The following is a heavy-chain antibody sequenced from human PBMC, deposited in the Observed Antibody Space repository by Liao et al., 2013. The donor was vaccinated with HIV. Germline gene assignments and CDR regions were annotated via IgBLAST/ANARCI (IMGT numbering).Heavy chain of an antibody. CDR1: GGSLSGYY. CDR2: ISHDGTT. Sequence: QVALQQWGAGLLKPSETLSLTCAVYGGSLSGYYWTWIRQPPGKGLEWIGEISHDGTTKYSPSLKSRASISVDMSKNQFFLKLKSVTAADTAVYYCATIGIGLALRQFEYWGPGTRRSSSPQ. V-gene: IGHV4-34*01. CDR3: ATIGIGLALRQFEY. J-gene: IGHJ4*02. D-gene: IGHD3/OR15-3a*01.